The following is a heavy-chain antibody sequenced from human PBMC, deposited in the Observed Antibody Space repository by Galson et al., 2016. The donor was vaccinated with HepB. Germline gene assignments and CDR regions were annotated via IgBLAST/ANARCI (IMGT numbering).Heavy chain of an antibody. CDR1: GFNFSIYW. V-gene: IGHV3-7*03. CDR3: VRARGFDY. Sequence: LRLSCAASGFNFSIYWMTWVRQAPGKGLEWVANIKQDGSAKYFVDPVKGRFTASRDNAKNSLYLHMNSLSAEDSAVYYCVRARGFDYWGLGALVTVSS. J-gene: IGHJ4*02. CDR2: IKQDGSAK.